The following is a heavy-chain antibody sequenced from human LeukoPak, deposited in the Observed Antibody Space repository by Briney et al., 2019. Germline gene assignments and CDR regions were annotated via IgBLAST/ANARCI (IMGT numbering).Heavy chain of an antibody. J-gene: IGHJ4*02. V-gene: IGHV4-59*01. D-gene: IGHD3-10*01. CDR3: ARDLYGSGSDY. Sequence: PSETLSLTCTVSGGSISSYYWSWIRQPPGKGLEWIGYIYYSGSTNYNPSLKSRVTISADTSKNQFSLKLSSVTAADTAVYYCARDLYGSGSDYWGQGTLVTVSS. CDR2: IYYSGST. CDR1: GGSISSYY.